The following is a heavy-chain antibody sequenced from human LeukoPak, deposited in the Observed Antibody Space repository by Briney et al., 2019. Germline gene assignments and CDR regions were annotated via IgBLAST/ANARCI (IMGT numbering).Heavy chain of an antibody. J-gene: IGHJ4*02. CDR2: ISAYSGNT. CDR3: ARDRGGYCTSTTCYGSDY. V-gene: IGHV1-18*04. Sequence: ASVKVSCKASGYTFTSYGITWVRQAPGQGLEWMGWISAYSGNTNYAQKFQGRVTMTTDTSTSTAYMELRSLRSDDTAVYFCARDRGGYCTSTTCYGSDYWGQGTLVTVSS. CDR1: GYTFTSYG. D-gene: IGHD2-2*01.